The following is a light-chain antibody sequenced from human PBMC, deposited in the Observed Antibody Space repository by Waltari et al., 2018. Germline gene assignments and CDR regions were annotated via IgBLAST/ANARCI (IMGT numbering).Light chain of an antibody. Sequence: EMVLMQSPGTLSLSPGERATLSCRTSQNVINNYLAWFQQKPGQVPSLLIYATSHRATSIPDRFSGSGSGTDFTLTISRLEPEDFAVYYCQQHGSFPRTFGQGTKVEI. V-gene: IGKV3-20*01. CDR2: ATS. J-gene: IGKJ1*01. CDR1: QNVINNY. CDR3: QQHGSFPRT.